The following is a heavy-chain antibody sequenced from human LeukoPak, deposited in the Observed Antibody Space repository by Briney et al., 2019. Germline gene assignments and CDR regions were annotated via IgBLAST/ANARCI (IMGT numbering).Heavy chain of an antibody. Sequence: GGPLRLSCAASGFTFSNYVMHWVRQAPGKGLEWVAFIRYDGSDEWYADSVKGRFTISRDTSKNTLYLQMNSLRTEDTAVYSCTANWNGDYWGQGTLVSVSS. CDR2: IRYDGSDE. CDR1: GFTFSNYV. CDR3: TANWNGDY. D-gene: IGHD1-1*01. J-gene: IGHJ4*02. V-gene: IGHV3-30*02.